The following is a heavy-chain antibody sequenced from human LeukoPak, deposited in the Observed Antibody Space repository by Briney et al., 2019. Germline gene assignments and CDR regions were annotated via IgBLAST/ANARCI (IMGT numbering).Heavy chain of an antibody. CDR3: ARGGWLEYCSGGSCHLSDYYAY. V-gene: IGHV3-21*01. CDR1: VFASSSSS. J-gene: IGHJ4*02. D-gene: IGHD2-15*01. CDR2: ISTSSSYI. Sequence: GGSLRLSCAASVFASSSSSMNWVRQAPGKGLEWGSSISTSSSYIYYADSVKGRFTISRDNAKNSLFLQMNSLRAEVTAVYYCARGGWLEYCSGGSCHLSDYYAYWGQGTVTTVSS.